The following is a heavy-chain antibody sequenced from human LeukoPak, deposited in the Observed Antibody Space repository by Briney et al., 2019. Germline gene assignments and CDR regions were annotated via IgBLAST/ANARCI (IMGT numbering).Heavy chain of an antibody. CDR3: ARRSGYSYGRDDYYYGMDV. Sequence: GESLKISCKGSGYIFTSYWISWVRQMPGKGLEWMGRIDPSDSYTNYSPSFQGHVTISADKSISTAYLQWSSLKAPDTAMYYCARRSGYSYGRDDYYYGMDVWGQGTTVTVSS. CDR1: GYIFTSYW. D-gene: IGHD5-18*01. CDR2: IDPSDSYT. J-gene: IGHJ6*02. V-gene: IGHV5-10-1*01.